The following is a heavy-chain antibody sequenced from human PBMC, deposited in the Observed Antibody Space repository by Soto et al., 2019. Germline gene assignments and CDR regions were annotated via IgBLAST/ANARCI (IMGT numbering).Heavy chain of an antibody. CDR1: GGSISSSSYY. Sequence: SETLCLTCTVSGGSISSSSYYWGWIRQPPGKGLEWIGSIYYSGSTYYNPSLKSRVTISVDTSKNQFSLKLSSVTAADTAVYYCARQFGYCSGGSCYDHWYFQHWGQGTLVTVSS. CDR2: IYYSGST. D-gene: IGHD2-15*01. V-gene: IGHV4-39*01. J-gene: IGHJ1*01. CDR3: ARQFGYCSGGSCYDHWYFQH.